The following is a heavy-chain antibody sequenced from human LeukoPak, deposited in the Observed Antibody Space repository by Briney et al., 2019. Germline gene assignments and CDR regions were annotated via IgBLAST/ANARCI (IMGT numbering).Heavy chain of an antibody. CDR3: ARCTTGRTFGSLREIKRSREIDY. CDR1: GFTFSSYS. J-gene: IGHJ4*02. Sequence: GGSLRLSCAASGFTFSSYSMNWVRQAPGKGLEWVSSISSSSSNIYYADSVKGRFTISRDNAKNSLYLQMNSLRAEDTAVYYCARCTTGRTFGSLREIKRSREIDYWGQGTLVTVSS. V-gene: IGHV3-21*01. CDR2: ISSSSSNI. D-gene: IGHD1-1*01.